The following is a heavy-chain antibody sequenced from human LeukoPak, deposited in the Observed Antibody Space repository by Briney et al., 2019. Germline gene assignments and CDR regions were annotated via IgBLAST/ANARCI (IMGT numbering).Heavy chain of an antibody. CDR2: ISLSGLT. CDR1: GGSISNTNW. CDR3: SRENGAFSHFGY. D-gene: IGHD2-8*01. J-gene: IGHJ4*02. V-gene: IGHV4-4*02. Sequence: SGTLSLTCGVSGGSISNTNWWSWVRQPPGQGLEWIGEISLSGLTNYNPSLKSRVTVSLDKSRNHLSLNLTSVTAAATAVYYCSRENGAFSHFGYWGQGTLVSVPS.